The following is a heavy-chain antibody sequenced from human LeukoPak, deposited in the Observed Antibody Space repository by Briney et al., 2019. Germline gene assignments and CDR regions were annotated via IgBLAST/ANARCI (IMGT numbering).Heavy chain of an antibody. V-gene: IGHV6-1*01. CDR1: GDSVSRDSAA. D-gene: IGHD1-26*01. CDR3: ARGVGAPDY. CDR2: TYYRSKWYN. J-gene: IGHJ4*02. Sequence: SQTLSLTCAISGDSVSRDSAAWSWIRQSPSGGLEWLGRTYYRSKWYNDYAVSVKSRININPDTSKNQFSLQLSSVTPEDTAVYYCARGVGAPDYWGQGALVTVSS.